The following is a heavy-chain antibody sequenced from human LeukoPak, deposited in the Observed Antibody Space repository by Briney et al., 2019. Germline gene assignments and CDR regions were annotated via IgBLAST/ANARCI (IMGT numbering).Heavy chain of an antibody. V-gene: IGHV3-30*02. CDR2: IRYDGSNK. Sequence: PGGSLRLPCAASGFPSSGYGMHWVRQAPGRARAWVAFIRYDGSNKYYADSGKARFTNSRDNSKNTLYLQMNSVRAEDTAVYYCANTRGPGHYFDYWGQGTLVTVSS. J-gene: IGHJ4*02. CDR1: GFPSSGYG. D-gene: IGHD3-10*01. CDR3: ANTRGPGHYFDY.